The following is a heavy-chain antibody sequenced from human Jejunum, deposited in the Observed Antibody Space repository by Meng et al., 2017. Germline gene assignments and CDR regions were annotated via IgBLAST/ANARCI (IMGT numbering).Heavy chain of an antibody. CDR2: TYYRSKWYS. J-gene: IGHJ5*02. D-gene: IGHD3-22*01. CDR3: ARDESRLLRS. Sequence: QEQLQQSGPGLVKPSQTLSLTCAISGASVSSNSAAWNWIRQSPSRGLEWLGRTYYRSKWYSDYAVSVKSRITLNTETSKNQLSLQLNSVTPEDTAVYYCARDESRLLRSWGQGTLVTVSS. CDR1: GASVSSNSAA. V-gene: IGHV6-1*01.